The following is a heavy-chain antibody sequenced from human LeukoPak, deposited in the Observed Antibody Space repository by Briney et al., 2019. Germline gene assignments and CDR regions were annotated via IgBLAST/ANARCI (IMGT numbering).Heavy chain of an antibody. D-gene: IGHD4-17*01. Sequence: PGGSLRLSCAASGFTFSSYAMTWVRQAPGKGLEWVAVISYDGSNKYYADSVKGRFTISRDNSKNTLYLQMNSLRAEDTAVYYCARALTTVTTSDYWGQGTLVTVSS. CDR3: ARALTTVTTSDY. CDR2: ISYDGSNK. V-gene: IGHV3-30*04. CDR1: GFTFSSYA. J-gene: IGHJ4*02.